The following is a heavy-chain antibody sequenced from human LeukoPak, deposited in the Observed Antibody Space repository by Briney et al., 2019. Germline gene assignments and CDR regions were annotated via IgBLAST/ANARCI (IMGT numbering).Heavy chain of an antibody. J-gene: IGHJ4*02. V-gene: IGHV3-30*18. Sequence: GGSLRLSRAASGFTFSSYGMHWVRQAPGKGLEWVAVISYDGSNKYYADSVKGRFTISRDNSKNTLYLQMNSLRAEDTAVYYCAKDLRSYYDSSGYIYWGQGTLVTVSS. CDR2: ISYDGSNK. CDR1: GFTFSSYG. CDR3: AKDLRSYYDSSGYIY. D-gene: IGHD3-22*01.